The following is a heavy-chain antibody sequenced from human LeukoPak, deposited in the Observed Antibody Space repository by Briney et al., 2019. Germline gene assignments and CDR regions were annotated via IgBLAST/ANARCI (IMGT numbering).Heavy chain of an antibody. CDR2: INHSGST. J-gene: IGHJ4*03. CDR1: GGSFSGYY. D-gene: IGHD6-19*01. V-gene: IGHV4-34*01. Sequence: PSETLSLTCAVYGGSFSGYYWSWIRQPPGKGLEWIGEINHSGSTNYNPSLKSRVTISVDTSKNQFSLKLSSVTAADTAVYYCARYLRSSGWSVASHRFDYWGQGTTVTVSS. CDR3: ARYLRSSGWSVASHRFDY.